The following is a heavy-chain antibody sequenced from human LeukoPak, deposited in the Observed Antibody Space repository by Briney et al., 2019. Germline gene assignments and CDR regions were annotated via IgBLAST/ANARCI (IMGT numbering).Heavy chain of an antibody. CDR1: GFTVSSNY. D-gene: IGHD6-13*01. CDR2: IYSGGST. CDR3: VTDWYTSSPDASMVGPL. J-gene: IGHJ4*02. V-gene: IGHV3-66*01. Sequence: GGSLRLSYAASGFTVSSNYMSWVRQAPGKGLEWVSVIYSGGSTYYADSVKGRFTISRDNSKNTLYLQMSSLRVEDTAVYFCVTDWYTSSPDASMVGPLWGQGTLVTVSS.